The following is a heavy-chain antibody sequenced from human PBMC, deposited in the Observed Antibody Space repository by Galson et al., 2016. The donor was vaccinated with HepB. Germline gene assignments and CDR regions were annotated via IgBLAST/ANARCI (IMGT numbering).Heavy chain of an antibody. J-gene: IGHJ4*02. CDR1: GFTLNNFG. Sequence: SLRLSCAASGFTLNNFGMHWVRQAPGKGLEWVAVISYDGSNKYYADSVKGRFTISRDNSKNTLYLQMNNPRPEDTAVYYCAKGTLNYDISTGYFSYYFDYWGQGTLVT. D-gene: IGHD3-9*01. V-gene: IGHV3-30*18. CDR3: AKGTLNYDISTGYFSYYFDY. CDR2: ISYDGSNK.